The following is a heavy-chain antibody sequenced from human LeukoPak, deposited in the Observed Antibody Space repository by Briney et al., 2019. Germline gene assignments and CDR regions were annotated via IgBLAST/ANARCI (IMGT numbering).Heavy chain of an antibody. CDR3: AREGYSGYEPDY. V-gene: IGHV4-61*01. D-gene: IGHD5-12*01. Sequence: SETLSLTCTVSGGLISISTYYWGWIRQPPGKGLEWIGYIYYSGSTNYNPSLKSQVTISVDTSKNQFSLKLSSVTAADTAVYYCAREGYSGYEPDYWGQGTLVTVSS. CDR2: IYYSGST. CDR1: GGLISISTYY. J-gene: IGHJ4*02.